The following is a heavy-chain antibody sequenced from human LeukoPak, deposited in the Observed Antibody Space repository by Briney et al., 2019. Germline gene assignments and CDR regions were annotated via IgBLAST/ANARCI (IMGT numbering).Heavy chain of an antibody. CDR2: INSDGSST. CDR3: TRITYYYDSSGYYHPS. V-gene: IGHV3-74*01. CDR1: GFTFSSYW. Sequence: PGGSLRLSCAASGFTFSSYWMHWVRQAPGKGLVWVSRINSDGSSTSFADSVKGRFTISRDNAKNTLYLQMNSLGAEDTAVYYCTRITYYYDSSGYYHPSWGQGTLVTVSS. J-gene: IGHJ5*02. D-gene: IGHD3-22*01.